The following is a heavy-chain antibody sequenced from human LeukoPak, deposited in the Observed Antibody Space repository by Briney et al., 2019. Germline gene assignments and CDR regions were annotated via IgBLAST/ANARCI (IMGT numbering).Heavy chain of an antibody. CDR3: ARGKSYYCDSSGYYFNWFDP. Sequence: ASVKVSCKASGYTFTSYYMHWVRQAPGQGLEWMGIINPSGGSTSYAQKFQGRVTMTRDMSTSTVYMELSSLRSEDTAVYYCARGKSYYCDSSGYYFNWFDPWGQGTLVTVSS. CDR2: INPSGGST. V-gene: IGHV1-46*01. CDR1: GYTFTSYY. J-gene: IGHJ5*02. D-gene: IGHD3-22*01.